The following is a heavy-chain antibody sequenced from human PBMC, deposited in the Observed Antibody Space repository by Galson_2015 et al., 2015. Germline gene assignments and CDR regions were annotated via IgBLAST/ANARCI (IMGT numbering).Heavy chain of an antibody. D-gene: IGHD6-19*01. CDR1: GYTFTAYF. CDR2: INPSTGVT. V-gene: IGHV1-2*06. J-gene: IGHJ6*03. CDR3: ARERRYSSGRYRSGFYFMDV. Sequence: SVKVSCKASGYTFTAYFMHWVRQAPGQGLEWVGRINPSTGVTNYAQSFRGRVTLTRDSSNSTAYMDLNRLRFDDTAVYYCARERRYSSGRYRSGFYFMDVWGIGTTVTVSS.